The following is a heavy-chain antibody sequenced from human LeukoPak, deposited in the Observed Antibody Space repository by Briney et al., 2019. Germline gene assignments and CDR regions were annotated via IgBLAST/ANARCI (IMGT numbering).Heavy chain of an antibody. J-gene: IGHJ4*02. CDR1: GGSISSGSYY. D-gene: IGHD5-18*01. Sequence: SETLSLTCTVSGGSISSGSYYWSWIRQPAGKGLEWIGRIYTSGSTNYNPSLKSRVTTSVDTSKNQFSLKLSSVTAADTAVYYCARELDVDTAMDYWGQGTLVIVSS. V-gene: IGHV4-61*02. CDR3: ARELDVDTAMDY. CDR2: IYTSGST.